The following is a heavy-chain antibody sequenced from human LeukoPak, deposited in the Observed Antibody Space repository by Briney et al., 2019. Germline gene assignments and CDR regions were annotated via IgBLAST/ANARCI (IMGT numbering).Heavy chain of an antibody. CDR2: IIPIFGTA. CDR1: GGTFSSYA. J-gene: IGHJ6*02. V-gene: IGHV1-69*13. CDR3: TSCRTRSGGSCYSMTGYYYYGMDV. Sequence: GASVKVSCKASGGTFSSYAISWVRQAPGQGLEWMGGIIPIFGTANYAQKFQGRVTITADESTSTAYMELSSLRSEDTAVYNCTSCRTRSGGSCYSMTGYYYYGMDVWGQGTTVTVSS. D-gene: IGHD2-15*01.